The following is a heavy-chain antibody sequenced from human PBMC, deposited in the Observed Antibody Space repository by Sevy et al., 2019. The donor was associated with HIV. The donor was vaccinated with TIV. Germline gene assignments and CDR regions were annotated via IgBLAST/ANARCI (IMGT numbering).Heavy chain of an antibody. J-gene: IGHJ4*02. Sequence: SETLSLACTVSGRSISRYYWSWIRQPPGKGLGWIGYIYYSGSTNYNPSLKSRVTISLDTSKNQFSMKVSTVTAADTAVYYSACDTRNWNLNYWGQGTLVTVSS. V-gene: IGHV4-59*01. CDR1: GRSISRYY. D-gene: IGHD1-7*01. CDR3: ACDTRNWNLNY. CDR2: IYYSGST.